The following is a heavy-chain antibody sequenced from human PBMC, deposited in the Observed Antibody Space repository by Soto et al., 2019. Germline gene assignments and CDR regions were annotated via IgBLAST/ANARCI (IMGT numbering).Heavy chain of an antibody. CDR3: ARAVTPYYYDSSGYPHDDAFDI. CDR1: GGSISSGGYY. Sequence: QVQLQESGPGLVKPSQTLSLTCTVSGGSISSGGYYWSWIRQHPGKGLAWIGYIYYSGSTYYNPSLKRRVTISVDTSKNQFSLKLSSVTAADKVVYYCARAVTPYYYDSSGYPHDDAFDIWGQGTMVTVSS. CDR2: IYYSGST. D-gene: IGHD3-22*01. V-gene: IGHV4-31*03. J-gene: IGHJ3*02.